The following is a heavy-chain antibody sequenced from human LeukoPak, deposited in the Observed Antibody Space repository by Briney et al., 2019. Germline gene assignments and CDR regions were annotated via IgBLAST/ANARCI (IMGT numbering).Heavy chain of an antibody. D-gene: IGHD3-10*01. CDR2: ISSSGSTI. J-gene: IGHJ4*02. CDR1: GFTFSSYE. V-gene: IGHV3-48*03. Sequence: PGGSLRLSCAASGFTFSSYEMNWARQAPGKGLEWVSYISSSGSTIYYADSVKGRFTISRDNAKNSLYLQMNSLRAEDTAVYYCARGNTMVRGASGLFDYWGQGTLVTVSS. CDR3: ARGNTMVRGASGLFDY.